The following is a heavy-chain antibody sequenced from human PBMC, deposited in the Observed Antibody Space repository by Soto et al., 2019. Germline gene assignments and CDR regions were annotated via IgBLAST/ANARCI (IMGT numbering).Heavy chain of an antibody. Sequence: QVQLQESGPGLVKPSQTLSLTCTVSGGSISSGDYYWNWIRQPPGKGLELLGFIYNSGNTYYNPFLNSRRTISLDTSKNQFSLKLTSVTAADTAVYYCARNDYDYVWESPGGDAFDIWGQGTLITVYS. J-gene: IGHJ3*02. CDR2: IYNSGNT. D-gene: IGHD3-16*01. CDR1: GGSISSGDYY. CDR3: ARNDYDYVWESPGGDAFDI. V-gene: IGHV4-30-4*01.